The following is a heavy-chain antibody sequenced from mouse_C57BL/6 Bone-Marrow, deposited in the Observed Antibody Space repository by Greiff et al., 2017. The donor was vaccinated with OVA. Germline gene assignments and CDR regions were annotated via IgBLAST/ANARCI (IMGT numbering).Heavy chain of an antibody. CDR3: ARLWQLRLRYY. J-gene: IGHJ2*01. D-gene: IGHD3-2*02. V-gene: IGHV1-52*01. CDR2: IDPSDSET. CDR1: GYTFTSYW. Sequence: QVQLQQPGAELVRPGSSVKLSCKASGYTFTSYWMHWVKQRPIQGLEWIGNIDPSDSETHYNQKFKDKATLTVDKSSSTDYMQLSSLTSEDSAVYYCARLWQLRLRYYWGQGTTLTVSS.